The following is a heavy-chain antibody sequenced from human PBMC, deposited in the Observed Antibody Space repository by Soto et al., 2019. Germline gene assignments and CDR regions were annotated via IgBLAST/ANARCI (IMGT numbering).Heavy chain of an antibody. V-gene: IGHV3-7*01. D-gene: IGHD3-3*01. CDR1: GFTFSSYW. Sequence: GGSLRLSCAASGFTFSSYWMSWVRQAPGKGLEWVANIKQDGSEKYYVDSVKGRFTISRDNAKNSLYLQMNSLRAEDTAVYYCARDGLENDFWSGYNQHYYHYYGMDVWGQGTTVTVPS. J-gene: IGHJ6*02. CDR3: ARDGLENDFWSGYNQHYYHYYGMDV. CDR2: IKQDGSEK.